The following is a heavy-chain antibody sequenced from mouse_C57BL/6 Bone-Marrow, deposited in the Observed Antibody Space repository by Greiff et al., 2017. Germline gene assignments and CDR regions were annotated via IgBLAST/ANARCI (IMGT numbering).Heavy chain of an antibody. D-gene: IGHD1-1*01. Sequence: EVHLVESGAELVRPGASVKLSCTASGFNIKDDYMHWVKQRPEQGLEWIGWIDPENGDTAYASKFQGKATITADTSSNTAYLQLSSLTSEDTAVYYCTSITTVVPFDYWGQGTTLTVSS. J-gene: IGHJ2*01. CDR1: GFNIKDDY. CDR3: TSITTVVPFDY. CDR2: IDPENGDT. V-gene: IGHV14-4*01.